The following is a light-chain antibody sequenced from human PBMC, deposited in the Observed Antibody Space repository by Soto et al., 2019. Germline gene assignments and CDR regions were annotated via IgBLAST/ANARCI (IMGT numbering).Light chain of an antibody. CDR3: QHYNNWPPWT. V-gene: IGKV3-15*01. CDR2: GAS. J-gene: IGKJ1*01. CDR1: QRISSN. Sequence: EIVMTQSPATLSVSPGERATLSCRASQRISSNLAWYQQKPGQAPRLLIYGASTRATGIPARFNGSESGTEYTRTIRSPQSEDFAVYYCQHYNNWPPWTFGQGTKVEIK.